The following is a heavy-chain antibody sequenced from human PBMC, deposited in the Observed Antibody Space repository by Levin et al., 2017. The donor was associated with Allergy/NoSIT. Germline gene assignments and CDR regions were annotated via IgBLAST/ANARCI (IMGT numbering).Heavy chain of an antibody. CDR1: GFTFSSYS. CDR3: ARCPFTGTGEGGWYFDL. Sequence: GESLKISCAASGFTFSSYSMNWVRQAPGKGLEWVSSISSSSSYIYYADSVKGRFTISRDNAKNSLYLQMNSLRAEDTAVYYCARCPFTGTGEGGWYFDLWGRGTLVTVSS. J-gene: IGHJ2*01. V-gene: IGHV3-21*01. CDR2: ISSSSSYI. D-gene: IGHD7-27*01.